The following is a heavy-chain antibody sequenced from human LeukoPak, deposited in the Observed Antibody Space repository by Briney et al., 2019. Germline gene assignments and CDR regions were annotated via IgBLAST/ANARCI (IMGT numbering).Heavy chain of an antibody. CDR3: ARDPGVVAFHYFDF. J-gene: IGHJ4*02. CDR2: IGGRGGST. Sequence: GGSLRLSCAASGFTFDDYGMSWVRQAPGKGLEWVSAIGGRGGSTYYADSVKGRFTISRDNSKNTLYLQMNSLRAEDTALYYCARDPGVVAFHYFDFWGQGTLVTVSS. V-gene: IGHV3-23*01. D-gene: IGHD3-3*01. CDR1: GFTFDDYG.